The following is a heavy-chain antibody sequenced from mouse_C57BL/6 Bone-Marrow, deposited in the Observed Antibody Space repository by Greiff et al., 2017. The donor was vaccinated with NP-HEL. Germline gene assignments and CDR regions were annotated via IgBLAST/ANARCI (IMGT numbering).Heavy chain of an antibody. D-gene: IGHD1-1*01. CDR3: ARWTGIGSSYLDY. CDR1: GYTFTNYW. Sequence: VQLQQSGAELVRPGTSVKMSCKASGYTFTNYWIGWAKQRPGHGLEWIGDIYPGGGYTNYNEKFKGKATLTADKSSSTAYMQFSSLTSEDSAIYYCARWTGIGSSYLDYWGQGTTLTVSS. V-gene: IGHV1-63*01. CDR2: IYPGGGYT. J-gene: IGHJ2*01.